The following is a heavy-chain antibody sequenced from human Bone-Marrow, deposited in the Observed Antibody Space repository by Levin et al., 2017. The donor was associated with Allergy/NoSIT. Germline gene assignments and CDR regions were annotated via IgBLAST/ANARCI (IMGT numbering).Heavy chain of an antibody. V-gene: IGHV3-53*01. D-gene: IGHD1-26*01. CDR2: IYSGGKT. Sequence: SGGSLRLSCAASGFTVSNNYMTWVRQAPGKGLEGVSVIYSGGKTYYADSVKGRFTVSRDNSKNTLYLQMNSLRAEDPAVYYWSTHPREDYWGQGTLVTVSS. CDR1: GFTVSNNY. CDR3: STHPREDY. J-gene: IGHJ4*02.